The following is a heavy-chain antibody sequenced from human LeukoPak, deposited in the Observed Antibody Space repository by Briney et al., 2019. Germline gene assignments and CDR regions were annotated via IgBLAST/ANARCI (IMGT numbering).Heavy chain of an antibody. CDR1: GGTFSSYA. CDR2: ISYDGSNK. Sequence: SCKASGGTFSSYAMHWVRQAPGKGLEWVAVISYDGSNKYYADSVKGRFTISRDNSKNTLYLQMNSLRAEDTAVYYCAKGRMRHFDYWGQGTLVTVSS. V-gene: IGHV3-30*04. J-gene: IGHJ4*02. CDR3: AKGRMRHFDY.